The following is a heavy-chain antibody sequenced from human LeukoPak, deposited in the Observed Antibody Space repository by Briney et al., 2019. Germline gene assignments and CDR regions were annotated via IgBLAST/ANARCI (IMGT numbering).Heavy chain of an antibody. CDR3: ATKTYYYDSSSYFSLPDY. CDR2: FDPEDGET. V-gene: IGHV1-24*01. J-gene: IGHJ4*02. Sequence: ASVKVSCKVSGYTLTELSMHWVRQAPGKGLEWMGGFDPEDGETIYAQKFQGRVTMTEDTSTDTAYMELSSLRSEDTAVYYCATKTYYYDSSSYFSLPDYWGQGTLVTVSS. D-gene: IGHD3-22*01. CDR1: GYTLTELS.